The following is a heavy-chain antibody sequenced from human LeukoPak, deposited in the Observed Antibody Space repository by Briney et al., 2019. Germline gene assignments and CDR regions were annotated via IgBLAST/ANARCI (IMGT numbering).Heavy chain of an antibody. CDR2: ISSSSSYI. D-gene: IGHD2-2*01. Sequence: GGSLRLSCAASGFTFSSYSMNWVRQAPGKGLEWVSSISSSSSYIYYADSVKGRFTISRDNAKNSLYLQMNSLRAEDTAVYYCAREGLGVVVPAAINAFDIWGQGTMVTVSS. J-gene: IGHJ3*02. V-gene: IGHV3-21*01. CDR1: GFTFSSYS. CDR3: AREGLGVVVPAAINAFDI.